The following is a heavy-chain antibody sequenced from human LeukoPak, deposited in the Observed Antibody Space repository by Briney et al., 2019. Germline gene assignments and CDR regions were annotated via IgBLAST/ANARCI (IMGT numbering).Heavy chain of an antibody. CDR1: GGSISSYY. J-gene: IGHJ4*02. CDR3: ARSYSSGFDWEY. D-gene: IGHD6-19*01. CDR2: IYYSGST. Sequence: SETLSLTCTVSGGSISSYYWSWIRQPPGKGLEWIGYIYYSGSTNYNPSLKSRVTISVDTSKNQFSLKLSSVTAADTAVYYCARSYSSGFDWEYWGQGTLVTVSS. V-gene: IGHV4-59*01.